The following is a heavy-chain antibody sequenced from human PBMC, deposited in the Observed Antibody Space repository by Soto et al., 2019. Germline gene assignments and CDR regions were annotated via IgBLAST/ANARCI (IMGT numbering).Heavy chain of an antibody. Sequence: PGGSLRLSCAASGFTFNTYWMSWVRQAPGKGLEWVANIRQDGSETYYVDSVKGRLTLSRDNVKNSLHLQMNSLRAEDTAVYYCARGDFYDSSGSFADAFDVWGQGTMVTVSS. V-gene: IGHV3-7*05. CDR1: GFTFNTYW. J-gene: IGHJ3*01. CDR3: ARGDFYDSSGSFADAFDV. CDR2: IRQDGSET. D-gene: IGHD3-22*01.